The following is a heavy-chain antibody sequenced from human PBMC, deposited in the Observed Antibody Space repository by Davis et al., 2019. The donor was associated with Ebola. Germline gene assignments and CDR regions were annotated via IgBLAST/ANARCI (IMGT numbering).Heavy chain of an antibody. V-gene: IGHV3-30*02. D-gene: IGHD3-3*01. CDR1: GFTFSSYG. J-gene: IGHJ4*02. CDR2: IRYDGSNK. Sequence: GESLKISCAASGFTFSSYGMHWVRQAPGKGLEWVAFIRYDGSNKYYPDSVKGRFTISRDNSRNTLYLQMNTLRAEDTAVYFCAKTNDFCSGYSDYWGQGTLVTVSS. CDR3: AKTNDFCSGYSDY.